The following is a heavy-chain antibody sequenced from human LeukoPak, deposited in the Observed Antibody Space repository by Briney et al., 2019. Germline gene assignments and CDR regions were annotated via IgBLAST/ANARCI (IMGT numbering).Heavy chain of an antibody. Sequence: GGSLRLSCTASGLKFDDYVMSWVRQVPGKGLEWVSGITWNGDKTGYADSVRGRFAISRDNTKKSLYLQMSSLRAEDTALYYCARDPFCSSSTGCYFEDWFDPWGPGTLVTVSS. CDR2: ITWNGDKT. V-gene: IGHV3-20*04. CDR3: ARDPFCSSSTGCYFEDWFDP. J-gene: IGHJ5*02. CDR1: GLKFDDYV. D-gene: IGHD2-2*01.